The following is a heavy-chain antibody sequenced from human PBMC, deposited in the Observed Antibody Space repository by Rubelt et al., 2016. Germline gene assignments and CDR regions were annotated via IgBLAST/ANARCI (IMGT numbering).Heavy chain of an antibody. CDR3: ANSAWFGDYFFDY. CDR2: MSGSGSNS. D-gene: IGHD3-10*01. J-gene: IGHJ4*02. Sequence: VQLVESGGGVVQPGGSLRLSCAASGFTFSSYGMHWVRQAPGKGLEWGSAMSGSGSNSYYADSVRGRVTISRDNIKKTLELQMNSLGAEDTAGYYCANSAWFGDYFFDYWGQGTLVTVSS. CDR1: GFTFSSYG. V-gene: IGHV3-23*04.